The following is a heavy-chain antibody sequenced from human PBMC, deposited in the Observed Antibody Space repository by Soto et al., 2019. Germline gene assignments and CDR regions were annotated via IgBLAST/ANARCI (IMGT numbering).Heavy chain of an antibody. CDR3: ARGSARTEGPFDY. CDR2: IWYDGSNK. V-gene: IGHV3-33*01. J-gene: IGHJ4*02. Sequence: QVQLVESGGGVVQPGRSLRLSCAASGFTFSSYGMHWVRQAPGKGLEWVAVIWYDGSNKYYADSVKGRFTISRDNSKNTLYLQMSSLRAEDTAVYYCARGSARTEGPFDYWGQGTLVTVSS. D-gene: IGHD6-6*01. CDR1: GFTFSSYG.